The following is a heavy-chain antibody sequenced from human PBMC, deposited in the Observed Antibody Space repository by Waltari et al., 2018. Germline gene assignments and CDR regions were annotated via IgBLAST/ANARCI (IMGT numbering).Heavy chain of an antibody. CDR3: ARESRDGYNGDAFDI. J-gene: IGHJ3*02. Sequence: ADSVKGRFIISRDSSENTLYLQMNSLRAEDTAVYYCARESRDGYNGDAFDIWGQGTMVTVSS. D-gene: IGHD2-21*01. V-gene: IGHV3-30*14.